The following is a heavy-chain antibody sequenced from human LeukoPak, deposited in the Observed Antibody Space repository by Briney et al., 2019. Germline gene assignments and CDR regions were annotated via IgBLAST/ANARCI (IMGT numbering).Heavy chain of an antibody. Sequence: GRSLRLSCAASGFTVSSNYMSWVRQAPGKGLEWVSVIYSGGSTYYADSVKGRFTISRDNSKNTLYLQMNSLRAEDTAVYYCARVTDYDFWSGYLYWGQGTLVTVSS. D-gene: IGHD3-3*01. CDR1: GFTVSSNY. CDR2: IYSGGST. V-gene: IGHV3-66*02. J-gene: IGHJ4*02. CDR3: ARVTDYDFWSGYLY.